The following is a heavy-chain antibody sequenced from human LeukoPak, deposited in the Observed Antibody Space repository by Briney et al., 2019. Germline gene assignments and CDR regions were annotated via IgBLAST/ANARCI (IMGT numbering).Heavy chain of an antibody. CDR2: INTNTGNP. CDR3: ARVAPVDTAMNFDY. V-gene: IGHV7-4-1*02. J-gene: IGHJ4*02. D-gene: IGHD5-18*01. Sequence: AASVKVSCKSSGYTFTSYAMNWVRQAPGQGLEWMGWINTNTGNPTYAQGFTGRFVFSLDTSVSTAYLQISSLKAEDTAVYYCARVAPVDTAMNFDYWGQGTLVTVSS. CDR1: GYTFTSYA.